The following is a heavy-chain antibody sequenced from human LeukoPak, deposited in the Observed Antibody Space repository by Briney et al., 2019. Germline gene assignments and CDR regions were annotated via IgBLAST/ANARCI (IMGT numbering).Heavy chain of an antibody. V-gene: IGHV4-38-2*02. D-gene: IGHD5-24*01. J-gene: IGHJ5*02. CDR2: FHRGRI. CDR3: ARAPSSYESGNGYPNLGWLDP. CDR1: GYPIGLDYY. Sequence: PSETLSLTCKVSGYPIGLDYYWGWIRRAPGRGLQWIGGFHRGRIQYNTALKRRVTIPIDSSKNQFSLRMWPVTAADTAFYFCARAPSSYESGNGYPNLGWLDPWGQGALVTVSS.